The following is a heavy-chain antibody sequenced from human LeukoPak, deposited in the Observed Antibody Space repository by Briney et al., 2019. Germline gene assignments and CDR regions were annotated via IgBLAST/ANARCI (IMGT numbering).Heavy chain of an antibody. CDR2: IYHSGST. D-gene: IGHD6-19*01. J-gene: IGHJ3*02. CDR1: GGSISSGGYY. V-gene: IGHV4-30-2*01. Sequence: SQTLSLTCTVSGGSISSGGYYWSWIRQPPGKGLEWIGYIYHSGSTYYNPSLKSRVTISVDRSKNQFSLKLSSVTAADTAVYYCARGEQWLEYAFDIWGQGTMVTVSS. CDR3: ARGEQWLEYAFDI.